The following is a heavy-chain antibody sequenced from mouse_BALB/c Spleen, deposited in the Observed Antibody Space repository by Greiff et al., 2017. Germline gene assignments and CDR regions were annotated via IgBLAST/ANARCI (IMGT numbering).Heavy chain of an antibody. J-gene: IGHJ2*01. CDR3: ARGATVVAPHFDY. D-gene: IGHD1-1*01. V-gene: IGHV1-9*01. CDR2: ILPGSGST. CDR1: GYTFSSYW. Sequence: VKLQESGAELMKPGASVKISCKATGYTFSSYWIEWVKQRPGHGLEWIGEILPGSGSTNYNEKFKGKATFTADTSSNTAYMQLSSLTSEDSAVYYCARGATVVAPHFDYWGQGTTLTVSS.